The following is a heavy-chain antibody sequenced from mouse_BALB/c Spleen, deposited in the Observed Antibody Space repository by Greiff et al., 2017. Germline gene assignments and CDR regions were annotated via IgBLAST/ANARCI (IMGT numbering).Heavy chain of an antibody. D-gene: IGHD1-1*01. CDR2: IYPGNGDT. Sequence: QVQLQQPGAELVKPGASVKMSCKASGYTFTSYNMHWVKQTPGQGLEWIGAIYPGNGDTSYNQKFKGKATLTADKSSSTAYMQLSSLTSEDSAVYDCAREGALITKLAMDYWGQGTSVTVSS. CDR3: AREGALITKLAMDY. CDR1: GYTFTSYN. J-gene: IGHJ4*01. V-gene: IGHV1-12*01.